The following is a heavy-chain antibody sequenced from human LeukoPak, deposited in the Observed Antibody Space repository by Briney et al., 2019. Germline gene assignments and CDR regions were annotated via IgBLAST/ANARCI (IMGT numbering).Heavy chain of an antibody. V-gene: IGHV1-2*06. Sequence: ASVKVSCKASGYTFTGYYIHWVRQAPGQGLEWMGRINPNSGGTNYAQKFQGRVTMTRDTSISTAYMELSRLRSDDTAVYYCAREGGGSYYKAYYFDYWGQGTLVTVSS. CDR2: INPNSGGT. CDR1: GYTFTGYY. D-gene: IGHD1-26*01. J-gene: IGHJ4*02. CDR3: AREGGGSYYKAYYFDY.